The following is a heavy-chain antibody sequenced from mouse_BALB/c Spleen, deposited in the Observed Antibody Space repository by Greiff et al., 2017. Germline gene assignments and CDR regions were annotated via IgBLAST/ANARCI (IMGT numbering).Heavy chain of an antibody. CDR1: GYTFTDYN. CDR3: ARRRDRYFAY. Sequence: EVQLQQSGPELVKPGASVKIPCKASGYTFTDYNMDWVKQSHGKSLEWIGYINPNNGGTIYNQKFKGKATLTVDKSSSTAYMELRSLTSEDTAVYYCARRRDRYFAYWGQGTLVTVSA. J-gene: IGHJ3*01. CDR2: INPNNGGT. D-gene: IGHD2-14*01. V-gene: IGHV1-18*01.